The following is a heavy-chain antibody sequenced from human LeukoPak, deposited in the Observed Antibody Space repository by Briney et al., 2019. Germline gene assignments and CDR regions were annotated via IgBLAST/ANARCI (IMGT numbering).Heavy chain of an antibody. J-gene: IGHJ5*02. Sequence: SETLSLTCTVSGGSISSSNNYWGWIRKSPGKGLEWIASIYYSGSTYYNPSLKSRVTIFVDTSKNQFSLKMRSVTAADTAVYYCARDRDKTKWSSYFDPWGQGTLVTVSS. V-gene: IGHV4-39*02. D-gene: IGHD2-15*01. CDR1: GGSISSSNNY. CDR3: ARDRDKTKWSSYFDP. CDR2: IYYSGST.